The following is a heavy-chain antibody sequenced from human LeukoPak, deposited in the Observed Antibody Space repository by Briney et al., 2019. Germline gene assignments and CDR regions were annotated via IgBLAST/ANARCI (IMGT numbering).Heavy chain of an antibody. V-gene: IGHV3-53*04. Sequence: GGSPRLSCAVSGFSVDTKYMSWVRQAPGKGLEWVSIIYSDNRTDYADSVKGRFTISRRNPRNTVYLQMNSLRTEDTAMYYCARDVGADWFDPWGQGTLVTVSS. D-gene: IGHD4/OR15-4a*01. CDR1: GFSVDTKY. J-gene: IGHJ5*02. CDR2: IYSDNRT. CDR3: ARDVGADWFDP.